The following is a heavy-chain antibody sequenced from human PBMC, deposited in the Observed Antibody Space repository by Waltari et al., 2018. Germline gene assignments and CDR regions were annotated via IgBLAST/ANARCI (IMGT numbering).Heavy chain of an antibody. J-gene: IGHJ4*02. Sequence: QVQLVQSGAEVKKPGSSVKVSCKAYGLTLSSFALSWVRQAPGQGLEWMGGSRPFFGTTNYAQKFQGKITITADESTTTSYMEMSSLRSDDTALYYCATESGSHAVVGSFEYWGQGSLVIVSS. V-gene: IGHV1-69*01. CDR3: ATESGSHAVVGSFEY. CDR2: SRPFFGTT. CDR1: GLTLSSFA. D-gene: IGHD1-26*01.